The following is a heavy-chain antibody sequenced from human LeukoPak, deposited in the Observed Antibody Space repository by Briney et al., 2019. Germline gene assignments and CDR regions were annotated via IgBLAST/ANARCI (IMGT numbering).Heavy chain of an antibody. Sequence: PGGSLRLSCAASGFTFSSYSMNWVRQAPGKGLEWVSYISSSSSTIYYADSVKGRFTISRDNAKNSLYLQMNSLRAEDTAVYYCARGNWNDPFDYWGQGTLVTVSS. D-gene: IGHD1-1*01. CDR3: ARGNWNDPFDY. J-gene: IGHJ4*02. CDR1: GFTFSSYS. CDR2: ISSSSSTI. V-gene: IGHV3-48*01.